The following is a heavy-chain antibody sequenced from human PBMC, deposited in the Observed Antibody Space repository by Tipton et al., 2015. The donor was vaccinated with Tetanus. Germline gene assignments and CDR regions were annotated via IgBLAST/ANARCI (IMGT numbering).Heavy chain of an antibody. Sequence: SLRLSCAASGFTFSSYGMHWVRQAPGKGLEWVAVISYDGSNKYYADSVKGRFTISRDNSKNTLYLQMNSLRAEDTAVYYCAKDGYDFWSGYYRGDYYYYGMDVWGQGP. CDR2: ISYDGSNK. D-gene: IGHD3-3*01. V-gene: IGHV3-30*18. CDR3: AKDGYDFWSGYYRGDYYYYGMDV. J-gene: IGHJ6*02. CDR1: GFTFSSYG.